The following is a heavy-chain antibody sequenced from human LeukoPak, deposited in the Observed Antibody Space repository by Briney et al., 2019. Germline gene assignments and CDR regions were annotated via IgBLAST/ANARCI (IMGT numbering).Heavy chain of an antibody. CDR2: MNPKSGNT. D-gene: IGHD3-22*01. V-gene: IGHV1-8*01. CDR3: ARGGTIYDTILEDPFDI. CDR1: GYTFSSYD. J-gene: IGHJ3*02. Sequence: ASVKASCKASGYTFSSYDINWVRQAPGQGLERMGWMNPKSGNTGYAQEFQGRVAMTRDTSITTAYMELSSLIPDDTAVYYCARGGTIYDTILEDPFDIWGQGTMVTVSS.